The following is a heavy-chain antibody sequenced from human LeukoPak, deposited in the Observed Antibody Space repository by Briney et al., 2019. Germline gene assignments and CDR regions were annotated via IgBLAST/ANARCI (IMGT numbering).Heavy chain of an antibody. CDR1: GFTFSSYA. Sequence: GSLRLSCAASGFTFSSYAMSWVRQAPGKGLEWVSAISGSGGSTYYADSVKGRFTISRDNSKNTLYLQMNSLKTEDTAVYFCTTVYDSSGYRFDPWGQGTLVTVSS. CDR2: ISGSGGST. J-gene: IGHJ5*02. D-gene: IGHD3-22*01. CDR3: TTVYDSSGYRFDP. V-gene: IGHV3-23*01.